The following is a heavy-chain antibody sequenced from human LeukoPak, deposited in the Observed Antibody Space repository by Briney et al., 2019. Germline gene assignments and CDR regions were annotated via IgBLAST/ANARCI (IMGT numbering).Heavy chain of an antibody. J-gene: IGHJ5*02. CDR3: ARYGYYDFWSGYPYNWFDP. CDR1: GGSFSGYY. D-gene: IGHD3-3*01. V-gene: IGHV4-34*01. CDR2: INHSGST. Sequence: SETLSLTCAVSGGSFSGYYWSWIRQPPGKGLEWIGEINHSGSTNYNPSLKSRVTISVDTSKNQFSLKLSSVTAADTAVYYCARYGYYDFWSGYPYNWFDPWGQGTLVTVSS.